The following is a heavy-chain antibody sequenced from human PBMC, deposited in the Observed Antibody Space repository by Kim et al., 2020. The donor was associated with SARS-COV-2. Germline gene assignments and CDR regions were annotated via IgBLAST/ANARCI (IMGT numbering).Heavy chain of an antibody. Sequence: YADSGKGRFTISRDNAKNSLYLQMTSLRAEDTAVYYCASSYSSGWYYFDYWGQGTLVTVSS. V-gene: IGHV3-21*01. J-gene: IGHJ4*02. D-gene: IGHD6-19*01. CDR3: ASSYSSGWYYFDY.